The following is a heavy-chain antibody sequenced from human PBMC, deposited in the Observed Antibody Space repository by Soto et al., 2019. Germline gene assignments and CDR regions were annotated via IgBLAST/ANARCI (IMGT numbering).Heavy chain of an antibody. Sequence: GGSLRLSCAASGFTFSSYAMSWVRQAPGKGLEWVSAISGSGGSTYYADSVKGRFTISRDNSKNTLYLQMNSLRAEDTAVYYCAKRPDSSGYYLLDYSGQATLVPVS. CDR2: ISGSGGST. CDR3: AKRPDSSGYYLLDY. CDR1: GFTFSSYA. J-gene: IGHJ4*02. V-gene: IGHV3-23*01. D-gene: IGHD3-22*01.